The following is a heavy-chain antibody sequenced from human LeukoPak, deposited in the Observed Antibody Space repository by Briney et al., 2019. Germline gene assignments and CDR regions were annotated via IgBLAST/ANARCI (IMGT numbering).Heavy chain of an antibody. V-gene: IGHV4-34*01. CDR2: INHSGST. J-gene: IGHJ3*02. CDR3: AQWLGYDAFDI. Sequence: SETLSLTCAVYGGSFSGYYWSWIRQPPGKGLEWIGEINHSGSTNYNPSLKSRVTISVDTSKNQFSLKLSSVTAADTAVYYCAQWLGYDAFDIWGQGTMVTVSS. CDR1: GGSFSGYY. D-gene: IGHD3-22*01.